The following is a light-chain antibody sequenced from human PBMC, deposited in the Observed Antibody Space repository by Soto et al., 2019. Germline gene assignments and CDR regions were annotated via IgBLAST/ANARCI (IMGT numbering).Light chain of an antibody. J-gene: IGKJ5*01. CDR2: DAS. Sequence: IVLTQSPVTLSLSPGERATLSCGASQSVSRYLAWYQQKPGQAPRLLIYDASNRAAGIPVRFSGSGSGTVFTLTIGSLEPEDSAVYYCQQRKNWPPITVGQGTQLEIK. V-gene: IGKV3-11*01. CDR3: QQRKNWPPIT. CDR1: QSVSRY.